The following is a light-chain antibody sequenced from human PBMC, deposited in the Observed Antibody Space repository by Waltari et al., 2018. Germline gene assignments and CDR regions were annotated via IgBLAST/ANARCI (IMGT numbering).Light chain of an antibody. CDR3: QQYFNWPRGT. CDR1: QSINTL. J-gene: IGKJ1*01. CDR2: DAS. V-gene: IGKV3-15*01. Sequence: EIVMTQSPATLSVSPGGRATLSCRASQSINTLLAWYQQTPGQAPRLLIYDASTRATGIPARFSGSGSGTEFTLTISSLQSEDFALYFCQQYFNWPRGTFGQGTKVEIK.